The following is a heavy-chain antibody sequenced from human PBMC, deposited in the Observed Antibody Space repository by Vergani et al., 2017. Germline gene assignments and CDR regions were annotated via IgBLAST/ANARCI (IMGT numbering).Heavy chain of an antibody. J-gene: IGHJ1*01. CDR3: ATKSCGTPGCQIGYFRE. CDR2: ISYDGTQK. D-gene: IGHD1-1*01. Sequence: QVHLVESGGGLVKLGRSLRLSGVFSGFTSSYYGRHWVRKARGKGLEWVAVISYDGTQKYYADSVKGRFTISRDNSKSTLYLQMNSLRTEDTAVYYCATKSCGTPGCQIGYFREWGQGTLVTVSS. CDR1: GFTSSYYG. V-gene: IGHV3-30*03.